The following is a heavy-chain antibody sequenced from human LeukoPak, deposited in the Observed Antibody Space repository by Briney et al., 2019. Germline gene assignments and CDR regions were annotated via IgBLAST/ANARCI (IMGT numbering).Heavy chain of an antibody. D-gene: IGHD3-10*01. CDR2: ISVYNGDT. CDR3: ARDWYGSGSSHAFDI. V-gene: IGHV1-18*01. Sequence: ASVTVSCKASDYTFTSYGISWVRQAPGQGLEWMGWISVYNGDTNYPQKLQGRVTITTDTSTSTAYMELRSLRSDDTAVYYCARDWYGSGSSHAFDIWGQGTMVTVSS. J-gene: IGHJ3*02. CDR1: DYTFTSYG.